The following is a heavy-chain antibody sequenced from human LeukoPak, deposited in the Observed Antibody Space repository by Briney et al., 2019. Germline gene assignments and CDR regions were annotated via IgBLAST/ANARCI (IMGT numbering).Heavy chain of an antibody. J-gene: IGHJ4*02. CDR1: GYTFTSYG. V-gene: IGHV1-18*01. Sequence: ASVKVSYKASGYTFTSYGISWVRQAPGQGLEWMGWISAYNGNTNYAQKLQGRVTMTTDTSTSTAYMELRSLRSDDTAVYYCARDPADYDFWSGYYYYFDYWGQGTLVTVSS. CDR3: ARDPADYDFWSGYYYYFDY. CDR2: ISAYNGNT. D-gene: IGHD3-3*01.